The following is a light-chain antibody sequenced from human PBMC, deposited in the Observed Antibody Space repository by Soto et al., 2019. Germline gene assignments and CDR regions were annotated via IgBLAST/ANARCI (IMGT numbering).Light chain of an antibody. V-gene: IGKV1-39*01. CDR3: QQSYSTPRT. CDR1: QTISSW. CDR2: AAS. Sequence: DIQMTQSPSTLSGSVGDRVTITCRASQTISSWLARYQQKPGKAPKLLIYAASSLQSGVPSRFSGSGSGTDFTLTISSLQPEDFATYYCQQSYSTPRTFGQGTKVDI. J-gene: IGKJ1*01.